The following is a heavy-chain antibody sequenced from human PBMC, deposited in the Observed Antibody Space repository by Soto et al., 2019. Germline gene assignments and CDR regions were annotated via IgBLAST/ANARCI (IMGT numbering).Heavy chain of an antibody. J-gene: IGHJ6*02. V-gene: IGHV1-3*01. CDR1: GYTFTSYA. CDR2: INAGNGNT. D-gene: IGHD2-2*02. Sequence: ASVKVSCKASGYTFTSYAMHWVRQAPGQRLEWMGWINAGNGNTKYSQKFQGRVTITRDTSASTAYMELSSLRSEDTAVYYCARDYTGVYYYYGMDVWGQGTTVTVS. CDR3: ARDYTGVYYYYGMDV.